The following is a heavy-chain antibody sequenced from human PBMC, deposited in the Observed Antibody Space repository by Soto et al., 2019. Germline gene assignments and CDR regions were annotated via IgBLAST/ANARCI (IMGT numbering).Heavy chain of an antibody. V-gene: IGHV3-64*01. J-gene: IGHJ4*02. CDR2: ISSTGGST. D-gene: IGHD5-12*01. Sequence: EVQLVESGGGLVQPGGSLRLSCAASGFTFSSYAMHWVRQAPGKGLEYGSDISSTGGSTYYANSVKGRFTISRDNSKNTLYLEMGSLRAEDMAVYYCARRGYSGYEIDYWGQGTLVTVSS. CDR3: ARRGYSGYEIDY. CDR1: GFTFSSYA.